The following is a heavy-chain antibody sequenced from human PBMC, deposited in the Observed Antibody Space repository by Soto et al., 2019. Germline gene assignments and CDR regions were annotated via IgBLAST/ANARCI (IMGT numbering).Heavy chain of an antibody. J-gene: IGHJ6*02. Sequence: PSETLSLTCAVSGGSISSSNWWGWVRQPPGKGLEWIGEIYHSGSTNYNPSLKSRVTISVDKSKNQFSLKLSSVTAADTAVYYCARSPDSSGYYPRWYYYGMAVWGQGTTVT. D-gene: IGHD3-22*01. CDR2: IYHSGST. CDR3: ARSPDSSGYYPRWYYYGMAV. CDR1: GGSISSSNW. V-gene: IGHV4-4*02.